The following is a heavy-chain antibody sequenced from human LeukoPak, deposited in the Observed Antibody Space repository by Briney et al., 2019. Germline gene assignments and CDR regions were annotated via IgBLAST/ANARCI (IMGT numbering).Heavy chain of an antibody. CDR3: TTDKGKYSSGVDY. Sequence: GGSLRLSCAASGFTFSNAWMSWVRQAPGKGLEWVGRIKSKTDGGTTDYAAPVKGRFTISRDDSKNTLYLQMNSLKTEDTAVYYRTTDKGKYSSGVDYWGQGTLVTVSS. CDR1: GFTFSNAW. D-gene: IGHD6-19*01. V-gene: IGHV3-15*01. CDR2: IKSKTDGGTT. J-gene: IGHJ4*02.